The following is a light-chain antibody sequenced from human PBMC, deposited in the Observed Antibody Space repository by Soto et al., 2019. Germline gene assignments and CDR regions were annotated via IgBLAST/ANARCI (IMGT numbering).Light chain of an antibody. CDR1: QDVGNC. V-gene: IGKV1-33*01. CDR2: DAS. J-gene: IGKJ4*01. CDR3: EQSRDVPLT. Sequence: QVTQAPSCLSAWERVKVSISCQASQDVGNCLNWYQQKAGRAPKFLMQDASNLETGVPSRFSGSGSGKYFSFTITSLQPEDVTTYYCEQSRDVPLTFAGGGKLDI.